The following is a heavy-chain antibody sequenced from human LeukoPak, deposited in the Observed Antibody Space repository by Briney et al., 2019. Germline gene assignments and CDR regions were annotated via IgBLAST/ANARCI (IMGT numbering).Heavy chain of an antibody. J-gene: IGHJ3*02. V-gene: IGHV5-51*01. CDR2: IYPGDSDN. CDR3: AISMSATYYYDSSGYFNDAFDI. Sequence: GESLKISCKGSGYTFTSYWIGWVRQMPGKGLEWMGIIYPGDSDNRYSPSFQGQVTISADKSISTAYLQWSSLKASDTAMYYCAISMSATYYYDSSGYFNDAFDIWGQGTMVTVSS. D-gene: IGHD3-22*01. CDR1: GYTFTSYW.